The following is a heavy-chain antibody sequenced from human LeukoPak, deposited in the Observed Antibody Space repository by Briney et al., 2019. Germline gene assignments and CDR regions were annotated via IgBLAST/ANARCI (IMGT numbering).Heavy chain of an antibody. CDR1: GYTFTGYY. Sequence: GASVKVSCKASGYTFTGYYMHWVRQAPGQGLEWMGWINPNSGGTNYARKFQGRVTMTRDTSISTAYMELSRLRSDDTAVYYCAREVVAAGEVNWFDPWGQGTLVTVSS. CDR2: INPNSGGT. J-gene: IGHJ5*02. CDR3: AREVVAAGEVNWFDP. D-gene: IGHD2-15*01. V-gene: IGHV1-2*02.